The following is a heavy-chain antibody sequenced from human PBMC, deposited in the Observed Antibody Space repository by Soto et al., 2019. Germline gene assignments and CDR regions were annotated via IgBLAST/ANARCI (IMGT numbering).Heavy chain of an antibody. Sequence: PSETLSLTCTVSGGSISSYYWSWIRQSPGKGLEWVAYISHTGTTDYNPSLKSRLTISVDTSKNQFSLKLSSVTAADTAVYYCARGFPTVVTVDYWGQGTLVTVSS. D-gene: IGHD4-17*01. CDR3: ARGFPTVVTVDY. CDR1: GGSISSYY. J-gene: IGHJ4*02. V-gene: IGHV4-4*09. CDR2: ISHTGTT.